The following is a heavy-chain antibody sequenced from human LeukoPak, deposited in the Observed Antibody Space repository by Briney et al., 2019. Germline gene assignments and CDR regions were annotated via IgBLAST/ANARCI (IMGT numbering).Heavy chain of an antibody. J-gene: IGHJ6*02. CDR1: GFTFTSYA. D-gene: IGHD1-1*01. Sequence: QSGGSLRLSCAASGFTFTSYAMSWVRQAPGKGLEWVSTIRGSGSSISYADSVKGRFTISRDNSKNTLYLQMNSLRAEDTAVYYCARTPPTTGTVGWGPRNHYYYAMDVWGQGTTVTVSS. CDR3: ARTPPTTGTVGWGPRNHYYYAMDV. V-gene: IGHV3-23*01. CDR2: IRGSGSSI.